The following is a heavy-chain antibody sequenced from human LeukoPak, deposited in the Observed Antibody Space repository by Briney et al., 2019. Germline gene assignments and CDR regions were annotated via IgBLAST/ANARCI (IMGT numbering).Heavy chain of an antibody. CDR3: ATAQQCSGGTCHAWTDACHV. CDR1: EQIFTVDS. CDR2: IHLKGGGT. D-gene: IGHD6-25*01. Sequence: GASVKVSCTASEQIFTVDSIQWVRQAPGQGLEWMGWIHLKGGGTHRAQKFQDRVTMTQGTSVSTAYMDLSDLTSDDTAVYYCATAQQCSGGTCHAWTDACHVWGQGTMVTVSS. V-gene: IGHV1-2*02. J-gene: IGHJ3*01.